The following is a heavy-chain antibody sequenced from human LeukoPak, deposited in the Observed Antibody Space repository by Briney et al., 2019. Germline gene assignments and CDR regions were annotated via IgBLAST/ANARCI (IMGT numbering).Heavy chain of an antibody. CDR1: GYTFTGYY. V-gene: IGHV1-2*02. J-gene: IGHJ4*02. Sequence: GASVKVSCKGSGYTFTGYYMHWVRQAPGQGLEWMGWINPISGGTKYTQRFQGRVTMTRDTSISTAYMELSSLSPDDTAVYYCARRSPDSYGYDHWGQGTLVTVSS. CDR3: ARRSPDSYGYDH. CDR2: INPISGGT. D-gene: IGHD5-18*01.